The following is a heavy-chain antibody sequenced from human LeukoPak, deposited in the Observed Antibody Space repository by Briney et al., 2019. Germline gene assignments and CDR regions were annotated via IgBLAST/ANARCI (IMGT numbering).Heavy chain of an antibody. CDR3: ARVRYYDFWSGYTPKGMDV. CDR2: INHNGNVN. CDR1: GFTFSSYW. D-gene: IGHD3-3*01. J-gene: IGHJ6*02. V-gene: IGHV3-7*03. Sequence: GGSLRLSCAASGFTFSSYWMNWARQAPGKGLEWVASINHNGNVNYYVDSVKGRFTISRDNAKNSLYLQMSNLRAEDTAVYYCARVRYYDFWSGYTPKGMDVWGQGTTVTVSS.